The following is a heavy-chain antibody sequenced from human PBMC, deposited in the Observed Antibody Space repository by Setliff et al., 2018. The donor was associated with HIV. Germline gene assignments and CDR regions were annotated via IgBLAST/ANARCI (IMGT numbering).Heavy chain of an antibody. CDR2: VYSAGTTT. CDR3: ARVGLGGAFDI. Sequence: GESLKISCAASGFSFSDFWMHWVRQVPGKGLAWVSRVYSAGTTTTYADSVKGRFTISRDNGKNTLYLQMNSLRAEDSAVYFCARVGLGGAFDIWGQGTKVTVSS. J-gene: IGHJ3*02. D-gene: IGHD1-26*01. V-gene: IGHV3-74*01. CDR1: GFSFSDFW.